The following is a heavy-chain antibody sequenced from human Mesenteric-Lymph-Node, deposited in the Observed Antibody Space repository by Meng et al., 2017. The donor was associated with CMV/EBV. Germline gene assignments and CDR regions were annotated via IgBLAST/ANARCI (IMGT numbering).Heavy chain of an antibody. V-gene: IGHV3-21*01. J-gene: IGHJ6*02. CDR1: GFTFSSYS. CDR3: AKDGPRPRRVTSINYYYGMDV. Sequence: ESLKISCAASGFTFSSYSMNRVRQAPGKGLEWVSSISGSGRFIYYADPVKGRFTISRDNAKNSLYLQMNSLRAEDTAVYYCAKDGPRPRRVTSINYYYGMDVWGQGTTVTVSS. CDR2: ISGSGRFI. D-gene: IGHD1-14*01.